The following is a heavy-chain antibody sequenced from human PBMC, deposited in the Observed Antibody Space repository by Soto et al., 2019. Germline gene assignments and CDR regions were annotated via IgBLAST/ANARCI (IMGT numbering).Heavy chain of an antibody. CDR3: ARPEFGELSTHAFDI. Sequence: PGGSLRLSCAASGFTVSSNYMSWVRQVPGKGLEWVSVIYSGGSTYYADSVKGRFTISRDNSKNTLYLQMNSLRAEDTAVYYCARPEFGELSTHAFDIWGQGTMVTVSS. CDR1: GFTVSSNY. V-gene: IGHV3-66*04. J-gene: IGHJ3*02. D-gene: IGHD3-10*01. CDR2: IYSGGST.